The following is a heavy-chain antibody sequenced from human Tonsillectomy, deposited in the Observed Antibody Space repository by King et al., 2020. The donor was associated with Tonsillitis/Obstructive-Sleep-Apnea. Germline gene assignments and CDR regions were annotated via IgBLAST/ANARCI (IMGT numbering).Heavy chain of an antibody. Sequence: VQLVESGGGLVKPGGSLRLSCAASGFTFSNAWMNWVRQAPGKGLEWVGRIKSKTDGGTTDYAAPVKGRFTISREDSKNTLYLQMNSLKTEDTAVYYCTTNGQYCSSTSCYHFDYWGQGTLVTVSS. CDR3: TTNGQYCSSTSCYHFDY. J-gene: IGHJ4*02. CDR2: IKSKTDGGTT. V-gene: IGHV3-15*07. D-gene: IGHD2-2*01. CDR1: GFTFSNAW.